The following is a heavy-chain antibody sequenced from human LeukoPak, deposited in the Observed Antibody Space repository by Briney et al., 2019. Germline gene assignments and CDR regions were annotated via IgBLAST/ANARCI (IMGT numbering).Heavy chain of an antibody. V-gene: IGHV3-30-3*01. CDR1: GFTFSSYA. CDR3: ARDQQDLSGSYSLTFDY. D-gene: IGHD1-26*01. CDR2: ISYDGSNK. J-gene: IGHJ4*02. Sequence: GRSLRLSCAASGFTFSSYAMHWVRQAPGKGLEWVAVISYDGSNKYHADSVKGRFTISRDNSKNTLYLQMTSLRAEDTAVYYCARDQQDLSGSYSLTFDYRGQGTLVTVSS.